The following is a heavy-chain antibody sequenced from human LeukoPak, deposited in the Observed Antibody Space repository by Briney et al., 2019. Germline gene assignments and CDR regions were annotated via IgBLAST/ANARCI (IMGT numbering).Heavy chain of an antibody. V-gene: IGHV4-39*01. D-gene: IGHD3-16*01. CDR3: ASGGFWGEPFDY. J-gene: IGHJ4*02. Sequence: SETLSLTCTVSGGSISSSSYYWGWIRQPPGKGLEWIGSIYYSGSTYYNPSLKSRVTISVDTSKNQFSLKLSSVTAADTAVYYCASGGFWGEPFDYWGQGTLVTVSS. CDR2: IYYSGST. CDR1: GGSISSSSYY.